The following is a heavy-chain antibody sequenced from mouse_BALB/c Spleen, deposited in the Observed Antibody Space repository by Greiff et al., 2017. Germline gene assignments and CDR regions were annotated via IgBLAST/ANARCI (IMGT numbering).Heavy chain of an antibody. V-gene: IGHV1-7*01. Sequence: VQLQQSGAELAKPGASVKMSCKASGYTFTSYWMHWVKQRPGQGLEWIGYINPSTGYTEYNQKFKDKATLTADKSSSTAYMQLSSLTSEDSAVYYCAIRYDVYDAMDYWGQGTSVTVSS. D-gene: IGHD2-14*01. J-gene: IGHJ4*01. CDR1: GYTFTSYW. CDR3: AIRYDVYDAMDY. CDR2: INPSTGYT.